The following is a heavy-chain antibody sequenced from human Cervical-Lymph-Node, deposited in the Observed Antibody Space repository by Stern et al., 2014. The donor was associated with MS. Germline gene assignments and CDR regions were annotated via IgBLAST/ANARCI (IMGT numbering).Heavy chain of an antibody. CDR3: ARSSGTMGYCSGGSCYHFDY. V-gene: IGHV3-48*01. Sequence: EVQLVESGGGLVQPGGSLRLSCAASEFTFSTHSMNWVRQAPGKGLEWVSYISSSSSTIYYADSVKGRFTISRDNAKNSLYLQMNSLRAEDTAVYYCARSSGTMGYCSGGSCYHFDYWGQGTLVTVSS. CDR2: ISSSSSTI. D-gene: IGHD2-15*01. CDR1: EFTFSTHS. J-gene: IGHJ4*02.